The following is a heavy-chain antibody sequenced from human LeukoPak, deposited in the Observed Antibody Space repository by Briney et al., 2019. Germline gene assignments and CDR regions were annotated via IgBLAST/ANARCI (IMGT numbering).Heavy chain of an antibody. CDR2: IIPILGIA. V-gene: IGHV1-69*04. Sequence: SVKVSCKASGGTFSSYAISWVRQAPGQGLEWMGRIIPILGIANYAQKFQGRVTITADKSTSTAYMELSSLRSEDTAVYYCARGGNMVRGVIVWFDPWGQGTLVTVSS. D-gene: IGHD3-10*01. J-gene: IGHJ5*02. CDR1: GGTFSSYA. CDR3: ARGGNMVRGVIVWFDP.